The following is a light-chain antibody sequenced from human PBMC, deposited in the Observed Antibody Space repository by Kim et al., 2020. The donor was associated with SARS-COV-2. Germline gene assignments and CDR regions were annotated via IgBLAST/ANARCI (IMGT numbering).Light chain of an antibody. V-gene: IGKV1-33*01. CDR3: QQYDSFLCT. CDR2: DAS. Sequence: DIQMTQSPSSLSASVGDRVTITCQASQDISNYLNWYQQKPGKAPKVLIYDASKLETGVPSRFSGSGSGTDFTLTISSLQPEDIATYYCQQYDSFLCTFGGGTKVDIK. CDR1: QDISNY. J-gene: IGKJ4*01.